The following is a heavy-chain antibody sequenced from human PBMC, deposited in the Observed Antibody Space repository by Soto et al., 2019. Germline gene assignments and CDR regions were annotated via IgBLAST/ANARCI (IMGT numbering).Heavy chain of an antibody. D-gene: IGHD2-2*02. Sequence: GGSLRLSCAASGFAFNNYAMNWVRQAPGKGLEWVSHISGSGGSTDYAESVKGRFSISKDSVNNTLYLHMSSLRAEDTALYFCAEEGPYINSWSSAGYLQHWGLGTQVTVSS. J-gene: IGHJ1*01. CDR1: GFAFNNYA. CDR2: ISGSGGST. V-gene: IGHV3-23*01. CDR3: AEEGPYINSWSSAGYLQH.